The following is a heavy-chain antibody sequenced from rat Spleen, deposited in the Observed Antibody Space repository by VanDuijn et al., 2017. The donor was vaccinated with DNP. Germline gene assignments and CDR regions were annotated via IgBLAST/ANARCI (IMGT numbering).Heavy chain of an antibody. V-gene: IGHV5-22*01. CDR1: GFTFSDYY. D-gene: IGHD1-2*01. J-gene: IGHJ2*01. Sequence: EVQLVESGGGSVQPGRSLKLSCAASGFTFSDYYMAWVRQAPTKGLELVAYISYAGGSTYHGDSVKGRFTISRDNAKSTLYLQMNSLRSEDMATYYCARWEAAFDYWGQGVMVTVSS. CDR3: ARWEAAFDY. CDR2: ISYAGGST.